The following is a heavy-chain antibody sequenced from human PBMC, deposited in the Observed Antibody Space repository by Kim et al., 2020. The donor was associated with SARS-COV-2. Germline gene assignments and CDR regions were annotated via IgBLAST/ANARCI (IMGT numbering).Heavy chain of an antibody. CDR2: IIPIFGTA. CDR3: ARSGIAARPGSFDY. Sequence: SVKVSCKASGGTFSSYAISWVRQAPGQGLEWMGGIIPIFGTANYAQKFQGRVTNTADESTSTAYMELSSLRSEDTAVYYCARSGIAARPGSFDYWGQGTLVTVSS. V-gene: IGHV1-69*13. D-gene: IGHD6-6*01. J-gene: IGHJ4*02. CDR1: GGTFSSYA.